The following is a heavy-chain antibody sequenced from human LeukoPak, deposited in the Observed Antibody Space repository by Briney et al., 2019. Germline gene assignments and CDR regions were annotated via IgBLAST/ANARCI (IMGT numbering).Heavy chain of an antibody. D-gene: IGHD5-12*01. J-gene: IGHJ4*02. Sequence: SETLSLTCTVSGGSISSSSYYWGWIRQPPGKGLEWIGSIYYSGSTYYNPSLKSRVTISVDTSKNQFSLKLSSVTAADTAVYYCARGYIVATIGGIDYWGQGTLVTVSS. CDR2: IYYSGST. CDR3: ARGYIVATIGGIDY. CDR1: GGSISSSSYY. V-gene: IGHV4-39*07.